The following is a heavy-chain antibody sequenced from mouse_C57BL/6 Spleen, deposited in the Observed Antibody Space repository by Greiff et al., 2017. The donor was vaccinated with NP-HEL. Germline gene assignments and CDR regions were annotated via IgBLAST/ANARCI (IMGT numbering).Heavy chain of an antibody. V-gene: IGHV1-72*01. J-gene: IGHJ4*01. CDR2: IDPNSGCT. D-gene: IGHD1-1*01. Sequence: QVQLQQPGAELVKPGASVKLSCKASGYTFTSYGMHWVKQRPGRGLEWIGRIDPNSGCTKYNEKFKSKATLTVDKPSSTTYMQLISLTSDDSAVYYCARPITTVVATDYAMDYWGQGTSVTVSS. CDR1: GYTFTSYG. CDR3: ARPITTVVATDYAMDY.